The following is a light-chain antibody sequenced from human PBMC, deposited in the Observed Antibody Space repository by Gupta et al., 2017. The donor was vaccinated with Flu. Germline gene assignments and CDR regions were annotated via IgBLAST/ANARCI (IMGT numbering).Light chain of an antibody. CDR2: GVN. J-gene: IGLJ2*01. CDR3: GSDTSSSNLV. Sequence: SNTISITGTSSDVGGNNYVCYDQQHAGKAPKLMIYGVNKRPAGVSNRFSGTKSDNTASLTSTGHQPEDEADYYCGSDTSSSNLVFGGGTKLTVL. CDR1: SSDVGGNNY. V-gene: IGLV2-14*01.